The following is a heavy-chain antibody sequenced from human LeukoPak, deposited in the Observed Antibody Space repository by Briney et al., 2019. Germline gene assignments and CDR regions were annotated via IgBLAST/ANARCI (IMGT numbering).Heavy chain of an antibody. CDR2: ISYDGSNK. V-gene: IGHV3-30*04. J-gene: IGHJ4*02. Sequence: GGSLRLSCAASGFTFSSYAMHWVRQAPGKGLEWVAVISYDGSNKYYADSVKGRFTISRDNSKNTLYLQMNSLRAEDTAVYYCARDKGGYCSGGSCYHFDCWGQGTLVTVSS. CDR1: GFTFSSYA. D-gene: IGHD2-15*01. CDR3: ARDKGGYCSGGSCYHFDC.